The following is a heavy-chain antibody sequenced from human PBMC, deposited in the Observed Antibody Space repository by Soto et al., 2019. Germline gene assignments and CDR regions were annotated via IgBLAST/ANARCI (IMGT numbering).Heavy chain of an antibody. Sequence: SETLSLTCTVSGGSISSYYWSWIRQPPGKGLEWIGNIHYSGSTYYDSSLQSRVTISIDTSKNQFSLKLSSVTATDTAVYYCASQHYYDSSGYYVVYWGQGTLVTVSS. V-gene: IGHV4-59*04. CDR2: IHYSGST. CDR3: ASQHYYDSSGYYVVY. D-gene: IGHD3-22*01. CDR1: GGSISSYY. J-gene: IGHJ4*02.